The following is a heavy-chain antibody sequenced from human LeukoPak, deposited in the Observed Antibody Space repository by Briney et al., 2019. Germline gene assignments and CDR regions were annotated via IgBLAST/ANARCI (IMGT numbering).Heavy chain of an antibody. J-gene: IGHJ5*02. Sequence: GGSLRLSCAASGFTFSSYALSWVRQAPGKGLEWVSVISGSGDSTYFADSVKGRFTISRDNSKNTLYLQMSRLRAEDTAVYYCARERSRDFGDYQPGVVGRFDPWGQGTLVTVSS. CDR2: ISGSGDST. CDR3: ARERSRDFGDYQPGVVGRFDP. CDR1: GFTFSSYA. D-gene: IGHD4-17*01. V-gene: IGHV3-23*01.